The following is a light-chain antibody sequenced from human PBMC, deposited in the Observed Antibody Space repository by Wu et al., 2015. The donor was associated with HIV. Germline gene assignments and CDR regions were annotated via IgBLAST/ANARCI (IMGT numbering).Light chain of an antibody. CDR2: AAS. V-gene: IGKV3-20*01. CDR1: QSISRS. CDR3: QQYGTSPPWA. Sequence: EIVLTQSPGTLSVSPGERATVSCRASQSISRSLAWYQQKLGQAPRLLIYAASNRATGIPGRFSGGGSGTDFTLTISRLEPEDFAIYYCQQYGTSPPWAFGQGTKVEFK. J-gene: IGKJ1*01.